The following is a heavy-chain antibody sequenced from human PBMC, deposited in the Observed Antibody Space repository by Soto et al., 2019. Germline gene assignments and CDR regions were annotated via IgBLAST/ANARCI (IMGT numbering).Heavy chain of an antibody. J-gene: IGHJ4*02. V-gene: IGHV2-5*02. CDR2: VYWDDSK. Sequence: QITLNESGPTLVKPTQTLTLTCTFSGFSLSTRDVGVGWIRQPPGEALEWLGVVYWDDSKTYSPSLESRLTITKDTSKIQVVLRMTHMDPVDTATYYCAHSRGAVARFWGQGTLVTVSS. D-gene: IGHD2-15*01. CDR3: AHSRGAVARF. CDR1: GFSLSTRDVG.